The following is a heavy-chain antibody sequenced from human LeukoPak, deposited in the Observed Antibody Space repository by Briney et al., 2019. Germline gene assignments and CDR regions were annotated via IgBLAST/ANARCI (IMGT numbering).Heavy chain of an antibody. J-gene: IGHJ4*02. CDR2: ISYDGSNK. CDR1: GFTFSSYA. V-gene: IGHV3-30-3*01. CDR3: AREPQYYFDY. Sequence: PGGSLRLSCAASGFTFSSYAMHWVRQAPGKGLEWVAVISYDGSNKYYADSVKGRFTISRDNSKNTLYLQMNSLRAEDTAVYYCAREPQYYFDYWGQGTLVTVSS.